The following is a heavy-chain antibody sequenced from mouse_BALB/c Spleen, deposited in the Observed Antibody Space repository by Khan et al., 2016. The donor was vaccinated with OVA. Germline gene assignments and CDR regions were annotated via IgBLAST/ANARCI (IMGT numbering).Heavy chain of an antibody. J-gene: IGHJ2*01. V-gene: IGHV1S26*01. Sequence: SSPAPRHTLTTHWLPWLPPRPGQGLECIGYINPSSGYTYYNQTFNDKATLTTDKSSSTAYMQLSSLTSEDSAVYYCARDRIDYWGQGTTLTVSS. CDR1: RHTLTTHW. CDR3: ARDRIDY. CDR2: INPSSGYT.